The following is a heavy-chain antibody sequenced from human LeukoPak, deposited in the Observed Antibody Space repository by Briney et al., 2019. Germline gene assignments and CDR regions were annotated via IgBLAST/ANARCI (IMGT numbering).Heavy chain of an antibody. CDR2: ISYDGSNK. D-gene: IGHD3-22*01. CDR3: ARGGSSGPYYFDY. J-gene: IGHJ4*02. Sequence: GRSLRLSCAASGFTFSSYGMHWVRQAPGKGLEWVAVISYDGSNKYYADSVKGRFTISRDNSKNTLYLQMNSLRAEDTAVYYCARGGSSGPYYFDYWGQGTLVTVSS. V-gene: IGHV3-30*03. CDR1: GFTFSSYG.